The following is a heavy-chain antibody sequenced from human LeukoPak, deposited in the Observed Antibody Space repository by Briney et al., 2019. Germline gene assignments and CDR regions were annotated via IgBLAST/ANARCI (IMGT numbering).Heavy chain of an antibody. J-gene: IGHJ4*02. CDR1: GFTFSSYS. Sequence: GGALRLSCAASGFTFSSYSMNWVRQAPGKGLEWVSSISSSSSYIFYADSVKGRFTISRDNAKNSLYLQMNSLRAEDTAVYYCARDYYDSSGYYHGDYWGQGTLVTVSS. CDR2: ISSSSSYI. CDR3: ARDYYDSSGYYHGDY. V-gene: IGHV3-21*01. D-gene: IGHD3-22*01.